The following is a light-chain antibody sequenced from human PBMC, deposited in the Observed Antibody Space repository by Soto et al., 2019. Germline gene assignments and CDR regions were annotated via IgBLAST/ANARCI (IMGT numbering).Light chain of an antibody. Sequence: EIVLTQSPATLSLSPGGRATLSCRASQSIRTYLAWHQQKPGQAPRLLIYDASKRATGIPARFSGSGSGTDFTLTISSLEPEDFAVYYCQQRYTWPLTFGGGTKVEI. CDR1: QSIRTY. CDR3: QQRYTWPLT. CDR2: DAS. V-gene: IGKV3-11*01. J-gene: IGKJ4*01.